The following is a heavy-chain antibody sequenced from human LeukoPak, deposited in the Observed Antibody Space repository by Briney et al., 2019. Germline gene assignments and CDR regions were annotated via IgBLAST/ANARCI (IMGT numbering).Heavy chain of an antibody. V-gene: IGHV3-33*08. CDR2: IWYDGSNK. CDR3: AREGSQLVRYWFDP. CDR1: GFTFSSYA. D-gene: IGHD6-13*01. J-gene: IGHJ5*02. Sequence: PGGSLRLSCAAFGFTFSSYAMHWVRQAPGKGLEWVAVIWYDGSNKYYADSVKGRFTISRDNSKNTLYLQMNSLRAEDTAVYYCAREGSQLVRYWFDPWGQGTLVTVSS.